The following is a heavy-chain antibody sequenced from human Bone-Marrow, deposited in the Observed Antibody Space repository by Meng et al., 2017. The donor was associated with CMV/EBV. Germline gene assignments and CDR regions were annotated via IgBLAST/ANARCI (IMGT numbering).Heavy chain of an antibody. CDR1: GFTFSSYA. CDR2: ISYDGSNK. J-gene: IGHJ6*02. D-gene: IGHD1-14*01. Sequence: GESLKISCAASGFTFSSYAMHWVRQAPGKGLEWVAVISYDGSNKYYADSVKGRFTISRDNSKNTLYLQMNSLRAEDTAVYYCARDLSRTMDVWGQGTTVTVS. V-gene: IGHV3-30*04. CDR3: ARDLSRTMDV.